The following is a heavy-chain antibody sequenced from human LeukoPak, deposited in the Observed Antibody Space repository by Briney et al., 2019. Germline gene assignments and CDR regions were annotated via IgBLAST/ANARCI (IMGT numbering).Heavy chain of an antibody. CDR2: IYYSGST. Sequence: SETLSLTCTVSGGSISSSSYYWGWIRQPPGKGLEWIGSIYYSGSTYYNPSLKSRVTISVDTSKNQFSLKLSSVTAADTAVYYCAREGRDIVVVPAAHYYYYYYMDVWGKGTTVTISS. CDR1: GGSISSSSYY. CDR3: AREGRDIVVVPAAHYYYYYYMDV. D-gene: IGHD2-2*01. V-gene: IGHV4-39*07. J-gene: IGHJ6*03.